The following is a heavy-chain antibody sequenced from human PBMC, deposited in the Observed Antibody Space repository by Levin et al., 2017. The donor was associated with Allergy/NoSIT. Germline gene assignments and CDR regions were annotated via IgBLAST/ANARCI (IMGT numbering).Heavy chain of an antibody. CDR1: GGSISSYY. J-gene: IGHJ4*02. Sequence: SETLSLTCTVSGGSISSYYWSWIRQPPGKGLEWIGYIYYSGSTNYNPSLKSRVTISVDTSKNQFSLKLSSVTAADTAVYYCAREGYYDSSGNLSPPDGPIDYWGQGTLVTVSS. CDR3: AREGYYDSSGNLSPPDGPIDY. D-gene: IGHD3-22*01. V-gene: IGHV4-59*01. CDR2: IYYSGST.